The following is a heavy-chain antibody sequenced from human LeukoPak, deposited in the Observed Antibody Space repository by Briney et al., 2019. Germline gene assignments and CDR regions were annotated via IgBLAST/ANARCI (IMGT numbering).Heavy chain of an antibody. CDR1: GFTFSSYW. CDR3: ARACSSTSCPLDY. CDR2: INSDGSST. D-gene: IGHD2-2*01. Sequence: PGGSLRLSCAASGFTFSSYWIHWVRQAPGKGLVWVSRINSDGSSTSYADSVKGRFTISRDNAKNTLYLQMNSLRAEDTAVYYCARACSSTSCPLDYWGQGTMVTVSS. J-gene: IGHJ4*02. V-gene: IGHV3-74*01.